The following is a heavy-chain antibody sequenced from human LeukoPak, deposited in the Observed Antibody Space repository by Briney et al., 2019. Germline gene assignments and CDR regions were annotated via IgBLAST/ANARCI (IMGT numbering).Heavy chain of an antibody. Sequence: SETLSLTCTVSGGSISRGGDYWTWIRQHPGKGLEWIGNTYYGGNTYYNPSLKSRGTISIDTSKNQFSLKLTSVTAADTAVYYCVVWKGYYTVDYWGQGTLVTVSS. J-gene: IGHJ4*02. CDR2: TYYGGNT. CDR1: GGSISRGGDY. CDR3: VVWKGYYTVDY. V-gene: IGHV4-31*03. D-gene: IGHD3-22*01.